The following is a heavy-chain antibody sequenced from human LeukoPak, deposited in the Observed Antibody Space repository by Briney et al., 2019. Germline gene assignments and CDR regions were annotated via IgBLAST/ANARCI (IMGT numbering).Heavy chain of an antibody. Sequence: PGRSLRLSCAASGFTFSSYAIHWVRQAPGKGLEWVAVISYDGRNKYHADSVKGRFTISRDNSKNTLYLQMNSLRAEDTAVYYCARAGAYGDYSYFDYWGQGTLVTVSS. J-gene: IGHJ4*02. CDR1: GFTFSSYA. D-gene: IGHD4-17*01. CDR2: ISYDGRNK. V-gene: IGHV3-30-3*01. CDR3: ARAGAYGDYSYFDY.